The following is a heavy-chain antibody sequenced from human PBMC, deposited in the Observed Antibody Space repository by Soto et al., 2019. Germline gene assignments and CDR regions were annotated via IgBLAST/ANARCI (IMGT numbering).Heavy chain of an antibody. V-gene: IGHV3-7*03. CDR1: GFTFSSYW. CDR2: IKQDGSEK. Sequence: GGSLRLSCAASGFTFSSYWMIWVRQAPGKGLEWVANIKQDGSEKYYVDSVKGRFTISRDNDKNSLYLQMNSLRAEDTAGYYCARERKYPYYYDSSGVKPHWYFELWGRGSLVAVGS. CDR3: ARERKYPYYYDSSGVKPHWYFEL. D-gene: IGHD3-22*01. J-gene: IGHJ2*01.